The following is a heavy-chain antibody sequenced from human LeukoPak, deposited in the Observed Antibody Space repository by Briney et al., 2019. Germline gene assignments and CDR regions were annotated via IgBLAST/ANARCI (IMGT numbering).Heavy chain of an antibody. V-gene: IGHV3-23*01. CDR2: ISSGGGYT. CDR1: GFTFSNYA. D-gene: IGHD2-15*01. CDR3: AKNRGYFSGDICYPNFDY. J-gene: IGHJ4*02. Sequence: EGSLRLSCAASGFTFSNYAMSWVRQAPGKGLEWVSGISSGGGYTYYADSVKGRFTISRDNSKNTVYLQMNTLRAEDTAVYYCAKNRGYFSGDICYPNFDYWGQGTLVTVSS.